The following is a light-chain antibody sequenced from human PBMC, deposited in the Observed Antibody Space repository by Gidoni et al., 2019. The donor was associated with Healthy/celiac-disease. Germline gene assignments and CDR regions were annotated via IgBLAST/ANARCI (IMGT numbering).Light chain of an antibody. Sequence: SYELTQPPSVSVSPGQTARITCSGDALPKQYAYWYQQKPGQAPVLVIYKDSERPSGIPERFSGSSSGTTVTLTISGVQAEDEADNYCQSADSSGGGVFGGGTKLTVL. CDR1: ALPKQY. J-gene: IGLJ2*01. V-gene: IGLV3-25*03. CDR3: QSADSSGGGV. CDR2: KDS.